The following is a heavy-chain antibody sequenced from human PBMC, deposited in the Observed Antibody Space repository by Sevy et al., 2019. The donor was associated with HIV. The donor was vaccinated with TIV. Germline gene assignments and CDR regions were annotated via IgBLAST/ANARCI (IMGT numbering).Heavy chain of an antibody. J-gene: IGHJ6*02. D-gene: IGHD2-2*01. CDR1: GDSVSSNTAA. V-gene: IGHV6-1*01. Sequence: SQTLSLTCAISGDSVSSNTAAWNWIRQSPSRGLEWLGRTYYRSKWFNDYAVSMISRISINPDTSKNLFSLQLNSVTPEDTAMYYCARDQSSVRSNWDFVAPADDGMDVWGQGTTVTVSS. CDR3: ARDQSSVRSNWDFVAPADDGMDV. CDR2: TYYRSKWFN.